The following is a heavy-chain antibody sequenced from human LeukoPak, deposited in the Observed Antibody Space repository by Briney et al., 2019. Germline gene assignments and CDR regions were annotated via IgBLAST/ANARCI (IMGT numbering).Heavy chain of an antibody. CDR2: INSDGSST. CDR1: GFTFSSYW. J-gene: IGHJ4*02. D-gene: IGHD3-10*01. Sequence: GGSLRLSCAASGFTFSSYWMHWVRQAPGKGLVGVSRINSDGSSTTYADSVKGRLTISRDNAKNTLYLQMNSLRAEDTAVYYCASHNFGSGSSFDYWGQGTLVTVSS. V-gene: IGHV3-74*01. CDR3: ASHNFGSGSSFDY.